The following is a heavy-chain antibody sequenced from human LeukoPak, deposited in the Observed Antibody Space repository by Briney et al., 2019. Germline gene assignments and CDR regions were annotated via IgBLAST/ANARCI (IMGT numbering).Heavy chain of an antibody. CDR2: IQQDGSEI. V-gene: IGHV3-7*04. CDR3: ARGIGGNSGGYYYYMGV. D-gene: IGHD4-23*01. CDR1: GFTFSSYW. J-gene: IGHJ6*03. Sequence: GRSLRLSCVASGFTFSSYWMGWVRQAPGKGLEWVANIQQDGSEIFYVDSVRGRFTISRDNAKNSLYLQMNTLRAEDTAVYYCARGIGGNSGGYYYYMGVWGKGTTVTISS.